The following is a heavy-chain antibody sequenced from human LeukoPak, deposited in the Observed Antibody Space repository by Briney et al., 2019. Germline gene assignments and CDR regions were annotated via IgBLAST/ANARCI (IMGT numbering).Heavy chain of an antibody. D-gene: IGHD5-24*01. CDR3: ARGDGYNWFDY. V-gene: IGHV4-39*07. CDR1: GGSISSSSYY. J-gene: IGHJ4*02. Sequence: ETLSLTCTVSGGSISSSSYYWGWIRQPPGKGLEWIGSIYYSGSTNYNPSLKSRVTISVDTSKNQFSLKLSSVTAADTAVYYCARGDGYNWFDYWGQGTLVTVSS. CDR2: IYYSGST.